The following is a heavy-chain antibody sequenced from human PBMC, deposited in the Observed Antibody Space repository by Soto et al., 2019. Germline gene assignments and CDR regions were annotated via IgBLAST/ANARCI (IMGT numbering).Heavy chain of an antibody. D-gene: IGHD3-10*01. J-gene: IGHJ4*02. Sequence: QVQLVESGGGVVQPGRSLRLSCAASGFTFSSYGMHWVRQAPGKGREWVAVIWYDGSNKYYADSVKGRFTISRDNSKNTLYLQMNSLRAEDTAVYYCARGMVRGVIIADYWGQGTLVTVSS. V-gene: IGHV3-33*01. CDR2: IWYDGSNK. CDR1: GFTFSSYG. CDR3: ARGMVRGVIIADY.